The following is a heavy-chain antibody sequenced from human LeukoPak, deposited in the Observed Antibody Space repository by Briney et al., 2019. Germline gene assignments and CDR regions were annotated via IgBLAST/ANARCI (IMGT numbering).Heavy chain of an antibody. J-gene: IGHJ3*02. D-gene: IGHD3-22*01. V-gene: IGHV1-8*01. CDR1: GXXFTSYD. CDR3: AAYYYDSSGYYDAFDI. Sequence: ASVXXXXXASGXXFTSYDINWVRQATGQGLEWMGWMNPNSGNTGYAQKFQGRVTMTRNTSISTAYMELSSLRSEDTAVYYCAAYYYDSSGYYDAFDIWGQGTMVTVSS. CDR2: MNPNSGNT.